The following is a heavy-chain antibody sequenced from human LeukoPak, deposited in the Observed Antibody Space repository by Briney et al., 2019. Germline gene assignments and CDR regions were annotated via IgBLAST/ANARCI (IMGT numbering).Heavy chain of an antibody. CDR2: MNPNSGST. CDR3: AIRTSRGVSGSSYFDS. Sequence: GASVKVSCKASGYTFSSYDINWVRQAAGQGPEWMGWMNPNSGSTAYAQNFQGRAIMTRNTSISTAYMELSSLRFEDTAVFYCAIRTSRGVSGSSYFDSWGQGTLVTVSS. D-gene: IGHD3-10*01. J-gene: IGHJ4*02. CDR1: GYTFSSYD. V-gene: IGHV1-8*01.